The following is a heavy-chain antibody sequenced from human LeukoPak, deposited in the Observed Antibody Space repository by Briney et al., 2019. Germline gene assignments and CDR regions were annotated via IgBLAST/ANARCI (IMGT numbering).Heavy chain of an antibody. V-gene: IGHV3-21*01. CDR3: ARERYNWNYAFDY. J-gene: IGHJ4*02. CDR2: ISSSSGYI. CDR1: GFTFSSYS. Sequence: GGSLRLSCAASGFTFSSYSMNWVRQAPGKGLEWVSSISSSSGYIYYADSVKGRFTISRDNAKSSLYLHLNSLRAEDTAVYYCARERYNWNYAFDYWGQGTLVTVSS. D-gene: IGHD1-7*01.